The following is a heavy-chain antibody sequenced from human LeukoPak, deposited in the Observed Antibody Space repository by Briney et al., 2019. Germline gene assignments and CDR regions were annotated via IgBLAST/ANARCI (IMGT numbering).Heavy chain of an antibody. V-gene: IGHV4-61*01. CDR2: VYYSGST. D-gene: IGHD1-26*01. CDR3: ARGFAGSGSYFGY. Sequence: PSETLSLTCTVSGGSVSSGSYYWGWIRQSPGKGLEWFGYVYYSGSTNYNPSLKSRVTISVDTSKNQFSLRLSSVTAADTAVYYCARGFAGSGSYFGYWGQGILVTVSS. CDR1: GGSVSSGSYY. J-gene: IGHJ4*02.